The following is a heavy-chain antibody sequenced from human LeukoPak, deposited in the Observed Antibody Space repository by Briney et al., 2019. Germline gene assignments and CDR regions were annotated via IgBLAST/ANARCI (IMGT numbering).Heavy chain of an antibody. D-gene: IGHD2-21*02. Sequence: GGSLRLSCAASGFTFSSYAMHWVRQAPGKGLEWVAVISYDGSNKYYADSVKGRFTISRDNSKNTLYLQMNSLRAEDTAVYYCARSYCGGDCYTTPYYYYGMDAWGQGTTVTVSS. CDR3: ARSYCGGDCYTTPYYYYGMDA. J-gene: IGHJ6*02. V-gene: IGHV3-30*04. CDR1: GFTFSSYA. CDR2: ISYDGSNK.